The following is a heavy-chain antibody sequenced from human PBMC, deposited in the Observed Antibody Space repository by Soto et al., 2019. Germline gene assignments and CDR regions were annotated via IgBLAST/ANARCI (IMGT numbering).Heavy chain of an antibody. CDR2: IYYSGST. CDR3: AREGYDILTGYQYYFDY. J-gene: IGHJ4*02. D-gene: IGHD3-9*01. Sequence: PSETLSLTCTVSGGSISSYYWSWIRQPPGKGLEWIGYIYYSGSTNYNPSLKSRVTISVDTSKNQFSLKLSSVTAADTAVYYCAREGYDILTGYQYYFDYWGQGTLVTVSS. V-gene: IGHV4-59*08. CDR1: GGSISSYY.